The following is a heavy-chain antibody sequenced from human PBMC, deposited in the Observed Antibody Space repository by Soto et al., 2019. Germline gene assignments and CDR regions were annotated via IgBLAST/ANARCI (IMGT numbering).Heavy chain of an antibody. V-gene: IGHV3-30*18. J-gene: IGHJ4*02. CDR1: GFTFSSYG. CDR3: AKAVGQLVLPTYFDY. Sequence: QVQLVESGGGVVQPGRSLRLSCAASGFTFSSYGMHWVRQAPGKGLEWVAVISHDGSSKYYADSVKGRFTISRDNSKNTLYLQMNSLRAEDTAVYYCAKAVGQLVLPTYFDYWGQGTLVTVSS. D-gene: IGHD6-6*01. CDR2: ISHDGSSK.